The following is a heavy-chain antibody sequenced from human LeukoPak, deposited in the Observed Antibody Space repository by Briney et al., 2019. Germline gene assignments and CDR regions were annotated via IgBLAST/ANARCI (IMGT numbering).Heavy chain of an antibody. CDR1: GFTFDDYA. D-gene: IGHD6-19*01. CDR3: ARLYSSGWYKFAYYYYYMDV. V-gene: IGHV3-9*01. CDR2: ISWNSGSI. J-gene: IGHJ6*03. Sequence: GGSLRLSCAASGFTFDDYAMHWVRQAPGKGLEWVSGISWNSGSIGYADSVKGRFTISRDNAKNSLYLQMNSLRAEDTAVYYCARLYSSGWYKFAYYYYYMDVWGKGTTVTVSS.